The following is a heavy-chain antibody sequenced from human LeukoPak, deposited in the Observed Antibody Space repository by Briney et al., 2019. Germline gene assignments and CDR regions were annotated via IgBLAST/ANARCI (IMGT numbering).Heavy chain of an antibody. Sequence: PSETLSLTCTVSGGSISSYYRSWIRQPPGKGLEWIAYIYYSGSTNYNPSLKSRVTLSLDTSKNQFSLKLSSVTAADTAVYYCARAPHSSGGTHFEPWGQGTLVTVSS. CDR1: GGSISSYY. CDR2: IYYSGST. J-gene: IGHJ5*02. CDR3: ARAPHSSGGTHFEP. V-gene: IGHV4-59*01. D-gene: IGHD6-25*01.